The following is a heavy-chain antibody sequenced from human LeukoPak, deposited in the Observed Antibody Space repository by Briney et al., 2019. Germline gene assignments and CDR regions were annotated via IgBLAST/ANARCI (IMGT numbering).Heavy chain of an antibody. D-gene: IGHD6-13*01. CDR1: GFTFDDYG. J-gene: IGHJ5*02. V-gene: IGHV3-20*04. CDR3: ARAQSIAAAAGRYNWFDP. Sequence: GGSLRLSCAASGFTFDDYGMSWVRQAPGKGLEWVSGINWNGGSTGYADSVKGRFTISRDNAKNSLYLQMNSLRAEDTALYYCARAQSIAAAAGRYNWFDPWGQGTLVTVSS. CDR2: INWNGGST.